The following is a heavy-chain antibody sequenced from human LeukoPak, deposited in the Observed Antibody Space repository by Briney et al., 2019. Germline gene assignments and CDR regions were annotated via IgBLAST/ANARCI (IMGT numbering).Heavy chain of an antibody. CDR1: GFTFSDYY. CDR3: SRGTYPYSSDN. J-gene: IGHJ4*02. CDR2: INGDGSRT. D-gene: IGHD3-10*01. V-gene: IGHV3-74*01. Sequence: PGGSLRLSCAASGFTFSDYYMHWVRQAPGKGLLWISHINGDGSRTGYADSVKGRFTISRDNAKNILYLQMNSLRAEDTAVYYCSRGTYPYSSDNWGQGAQVTVSS.